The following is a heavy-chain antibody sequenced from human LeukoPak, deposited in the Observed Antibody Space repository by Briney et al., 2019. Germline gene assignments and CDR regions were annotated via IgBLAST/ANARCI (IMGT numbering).Heavy chain of an antibody. J-gene: IGHJ4*02. V-gene: IGHV3-23*01. D-gene: IGHD3-10*01. Sequence: PGGSLRLSCAASGFTFNSYAMSWVRQAPGKGLEWVSAISGSGGSTYYADSVKGRFTISRDNSKNTLYLQMNSLRAEDTAVYYCAREDEQLLWFGELLYGGFDYWGQGTLVTVSS. CDR3: AREDEQLLWFGELLYGGFDY. CDR1: GFTFNSYA. CDR2: ISGSGGST.